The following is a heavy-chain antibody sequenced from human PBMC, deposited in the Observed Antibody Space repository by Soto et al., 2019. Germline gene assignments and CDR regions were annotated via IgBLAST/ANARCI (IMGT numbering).Heavy chain of an antibody. CDR2: ISGSGSII. Sequence: GGSLRLSCAASGFTFSTYAMSWVRQAPGKGLEWVSVISGSGSIIYYADSVRGRFTISRDNSKNTLYLEMNSLRAEDTAVYYCAKDQRVGCSTTTCYLFDYWGQGALATVSS. D-gene: IGHD2-2*01. CDR3: AKDQRVGCSTTTCYLFDY. J-gene: IGHJ4*02. CDR1: GFTFSTYA. V-gene: IGHV3-23*01.